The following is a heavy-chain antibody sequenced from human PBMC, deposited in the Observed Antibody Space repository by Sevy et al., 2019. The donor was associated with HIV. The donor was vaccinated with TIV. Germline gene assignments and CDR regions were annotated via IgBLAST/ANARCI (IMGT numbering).Heavy chain of an antibody. CDR2: IYYSGST. V-gene: IGHV4-61*01. Sequence: SETLSLTCSVSGGSVSSGSYYWSWIRQPPGKGLEWIGYIYYSGSTNYNPSLKSRVTISVDTSKNQFSLKLSSVTAASTAVYYCARGRRAWKAFDYWGQGTLVTVSS. D-gene: IGHD1-1*01. CDR1: GGSVSSGSYY. J-gene: IGHJ4*02. CDR3: ARGRRAWKAFDY.